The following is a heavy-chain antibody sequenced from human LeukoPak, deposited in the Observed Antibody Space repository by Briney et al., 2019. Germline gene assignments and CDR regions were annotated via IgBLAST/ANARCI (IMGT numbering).Heavy chain of an antibody. CDR3: ARRAGHTIDY. Sequence: PGGSLRLSCATSGFPFSSYGFLWARQRPGKGLEWVSTIWYDGSNKYYADSVKGRFTISRDNSRNTLYLQMTSLRVEDTAVYYCARRAGHTIDYWGQGTLVTVSS. D-gene: IGHD6-19*01. J-gene: IGHJ4*02. CDR1: GFPFSSYG. CDR2: IWYDGSNK. V-gene: IGHV3-33*01.